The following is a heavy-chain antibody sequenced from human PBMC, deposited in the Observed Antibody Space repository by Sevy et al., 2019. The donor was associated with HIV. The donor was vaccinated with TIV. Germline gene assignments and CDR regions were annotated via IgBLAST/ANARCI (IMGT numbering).Heavy chain of an antibody. Sequence: SETLSLTCTVSSGAISSSSYCWGWIRQPPGKGLEWIGNMYYSGSTYYNPSLKSRVTMSVDASKKQFSLKLSSVTAADSAVYYCASQWDTTGYYYAWGQGTLVTVSS. V-gene: IGHV4-39*01. CDR2: MYYSGST. J-gene: IGHJ5*02. D-gene: IGHD3-22*01. CDR3: ASQWDTTGYYYA. CDR1: SGAISSSSYC.